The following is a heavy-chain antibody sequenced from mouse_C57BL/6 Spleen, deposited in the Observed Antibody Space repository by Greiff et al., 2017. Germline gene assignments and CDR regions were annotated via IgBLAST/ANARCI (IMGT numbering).Heavy chain of an antibody. Sequence: EVKLVESEGGLVQPGSSMKLSCTASGFTFSDSYMAWVRQVPEKGLEWVANINYDGSSTYYLDSLKSRFIISRDNAKNILYLQMSSLKSEDTATDYCARDRGYYEDYYFDYWGQGTTLTVSS. D-gene: IGHD2-3*01. CDR3: ARDRGYYEDYYFDY. V-gene: IGHV5-16*01. CDR2: INYDGSST. CDR1: GFTFSDSY. J-gene: IGHJ2*01.